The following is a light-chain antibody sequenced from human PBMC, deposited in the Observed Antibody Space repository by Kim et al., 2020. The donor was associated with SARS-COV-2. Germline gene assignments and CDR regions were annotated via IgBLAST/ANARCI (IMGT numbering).Light chain of an antibody. CDR2: GAS. J-gene: IGKJ4*01. Sequence: ASPGERATLSCRASQSVGSNLVWYQQKRGQAPRLLIYGASTRATNIPARFSGSGSGTDFSLTISSLQSEDFAVYYCQQNNNWPLTFGGGTKVDIK. CDR3: QQNNNWPLT. V-gene: IGKV3-15*01. CDR1: QSVGSN.